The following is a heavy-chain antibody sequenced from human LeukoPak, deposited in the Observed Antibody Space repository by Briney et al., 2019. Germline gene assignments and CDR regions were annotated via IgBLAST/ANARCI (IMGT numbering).Heavy chain of an antibody. CDR2: IYSRGST. CDR1: GFTVSSNY. Sequence: PGGSLRLSCAASGFTVSSNYMTWVRQAPGKGLEWVSVIYSRGSTYYADSVKGRFTISRDNSKNTLYLQMNSLRAEDTAVYYCARDQVGATTFDAFDIWRQGTMVTVSS. CDR3: ARDQVGATTFDAFDI. D-gene: IGHD1-26*01. V-gene: IGHV3-66*03. J-gene: IGHJ3*02.